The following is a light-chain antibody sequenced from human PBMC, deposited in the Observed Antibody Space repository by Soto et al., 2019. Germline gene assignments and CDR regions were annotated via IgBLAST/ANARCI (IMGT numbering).Light chain of an antibody. CDR1: QSVINNY. CDR3: QQYGSSGT. CDR2: GAS. J-gene: IGKJ1*01. V-gene: IGKV3-20*01. Sequence: EIVLTRSPGTLPLSPGERATLSCRGSQSVINNYLAWYQQKPGQAPRLLIYGASNRATGTPDRFSGSGSGTDFTLTISRLEPEDFAVYYCQQYGSSGTFGQGTKVDIK.